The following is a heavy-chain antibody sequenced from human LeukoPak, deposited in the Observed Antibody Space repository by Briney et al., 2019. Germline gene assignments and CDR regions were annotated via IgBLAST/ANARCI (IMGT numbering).Heavy chain of an antibody. CDR2: ISSSSSNI. V-gene: IGHV3-11*06. Sequence: LSLTCTVSGGSISSSSYYWGWIRQPPGEGLEWVSYISSSSSNINYADSVKGRFTISRDNAKNSLYLQMNSLRAEDTAVYYCARGGAARPDYWGQGNLVTVSS. D-gene: IGHD6-6*01. CDR1: GGSISSSS. CDR3: ARGGAARPDY. J-gene: IGHJ4*02.